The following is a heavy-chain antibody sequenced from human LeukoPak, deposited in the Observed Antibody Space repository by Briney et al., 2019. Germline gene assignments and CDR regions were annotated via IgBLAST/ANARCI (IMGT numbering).Heavy chain of an antibody. CDR3: TKSRGSGSYSPPNYFDP. CDR2: ISSSSSYI. V-gene: IGHV3-21*01. J-gene: IGHJ5*02. Sequence: GGCLRLSCAASGFTFSSYSMNWARQAPGKGLEWVSSISSSSSYIYYADSVKGRFTISRDNAKNTLYLQMNSLRPEDTAVYYCTKSRGSGSYSPPNYFDPWGQGTLVTVSS. D-gene: IGHD3-10*01. CDR1: GFTFSSYS.